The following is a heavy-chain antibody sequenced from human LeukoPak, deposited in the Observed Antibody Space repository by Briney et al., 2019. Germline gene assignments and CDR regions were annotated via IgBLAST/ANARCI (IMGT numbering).Heavy chain of an antibody. Sequence: SETLSLTCTVSGGSISTTTYYWGWVRQPPGKGLEWIGSIYYNGNTYYNPSLKSRVTISIETSKNQFSLRLSSVTAADTAAYYCARAIVGIAVIGENVEYFQYWARAPWSPSPQ. CDR3: ARAIVGIAVIGENVEYFQY. D-gene: IGHD6-19*01. V-gene: IGHV4-39*07. CDR2: IYYNGNT. J-gene: IGHJ1*01. CDR1: GGSISTTTYY.